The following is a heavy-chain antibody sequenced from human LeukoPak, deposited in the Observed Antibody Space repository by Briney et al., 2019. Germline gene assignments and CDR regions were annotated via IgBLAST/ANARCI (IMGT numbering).Heavy chain of an antibody. CDR3: ARAPYYYDSSGYYYYYYYMDV. CDR1: GFTFDDYG. Sequence: PGGSLRLSCAASGFTFDDYGMSWVRQAPGKGLEWVSGINWNGSSTGYADSVKGRFTISRDNAKNSLYLQMNSLRAEDTALYYCARAPYYYDSSGYYYYYYYMDVWGKGTTVTVSS. D-gene: IGHD3-22*01. J-gene: IGHJ6*03. V-gene: IGHV3-20*04. CDR2: INWNGSST.